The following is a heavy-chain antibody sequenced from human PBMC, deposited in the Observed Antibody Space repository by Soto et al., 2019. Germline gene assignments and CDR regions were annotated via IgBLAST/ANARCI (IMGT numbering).Heavy chain of an antibody. V-gene: IGHV3-23*01. CDR3: ANVPLKYSGSYIDY. CDR2: ISGSGGNT. CDR1: GFTFSTYP. Sequence: EVQVLDSGGGLVQPGGSLRLSCAASGFTFSTYPMSWVRQAPGKGLEWVSIISGSGGNTDYADSVKGRFTMSRDNSKNTVYLQMNSLRAEDTAVYYCANVPLKYSGSYIDYWGQGTLVTVSS. J-gene: IGHJ4*02. D-gene: IGHD1-26*01.